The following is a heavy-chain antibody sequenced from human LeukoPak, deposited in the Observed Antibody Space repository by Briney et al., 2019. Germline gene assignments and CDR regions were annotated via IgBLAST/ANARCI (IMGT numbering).Heavy chain of an antibody. CDR1: GFTFSSYS. CDR3: ARDQGREYGSGSYSDY. D-gene: IGHD3-10*01. V-gene: IGHV3-48*04. CDR2: ISSSSSTI. J-gene: IGHJ4*02. Sequence: PGGSLRLSCAASGFTFSSYSMNWVRQAPGKGLKWVSYISSSSSTIYYADSVKGRFTISRDNAKNSLYLQMNSLRAEDTAVYYCARDQGREYGSGSYSDYWGQGTLVTVSS.